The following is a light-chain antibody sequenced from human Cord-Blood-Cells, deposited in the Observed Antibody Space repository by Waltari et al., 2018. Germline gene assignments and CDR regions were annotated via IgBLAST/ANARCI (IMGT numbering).Light chain of an antibody. CDR2: EGS. Sequence: QSALTQPASVSGSPGQSITISCTGTSSDVGSYNLVSWYQQHPGKAPKLMIYEGSKRPSGVSNRCTGSKSGNRASLTISGLQAEDEADYYCCSYAGSSTYVCGTGTKVTVL. V-gene: IGLV2-23*01. CDR3: CSYAGSSTYV. CDR1: SSDVGSYNL. J-gene: IGLJ1*01.